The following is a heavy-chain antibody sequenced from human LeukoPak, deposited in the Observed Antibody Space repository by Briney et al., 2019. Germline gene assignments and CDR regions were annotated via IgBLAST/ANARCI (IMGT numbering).Heavy chain of an antibody. D-gene: IGHD3-3*01. CDR1: GGPISSYY. Sequence: SETLSLTCTVSGGPISSYYWSWIRQPPGKGLEWIGYIYYSGSTNYNPSLKSRVTISVDTSKNQFSLKLSSVTAADTAVYYCARSSYDFEAFDIWGQGTMVTVSS. V-gene: IGHV4-59*01. CDR3: ARSSYDFEAFDI. J-gene: IGHJ3*02. CDR2: IYYSGST.